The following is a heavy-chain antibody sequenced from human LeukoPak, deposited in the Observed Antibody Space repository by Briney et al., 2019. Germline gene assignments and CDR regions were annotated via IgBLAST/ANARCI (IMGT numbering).Heavy chain of an antibody. V-gene: IGHV1-24*01. J-gene: IGHJ4*02. CDR1: GYTFTSYY. CDR2: FDPEDGET. D-gene: IGHD6-19*01. Sequence: ASVKVSCKASGYTFTSYYMHWVRQAPGKGLEWMGGFDPEDGETIYAQKFQGRVTMTEDTSADTAYMELSSLRSEDTAVYYCATFIAVAGFDYWGQGTLVTVSS. CDR3: ATFIAVAGFDY.